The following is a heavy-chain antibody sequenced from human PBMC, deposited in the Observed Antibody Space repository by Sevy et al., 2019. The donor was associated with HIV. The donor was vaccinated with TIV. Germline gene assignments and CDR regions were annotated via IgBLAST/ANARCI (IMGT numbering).Heavy chain of an antibody. V-gene: IGHV3-30*04. CDR1: GFTFSSYA. D-gene: IGHD6-19*01. CDR3: ARGLPSYSSGWYDFDY. J-gene: IGHJ4*02. CDR2: ISYDGSNK. Sequence: GGSLRLSCAASGFTFSSYAMHWVRQAPGKGLEWVAVISYDGSNKYYADSVKGRFTISRDNSKNTLYLQMNSLRAEDMAVYYCARGLPSYSSGWYDFDYWGQGTLVTVSS.